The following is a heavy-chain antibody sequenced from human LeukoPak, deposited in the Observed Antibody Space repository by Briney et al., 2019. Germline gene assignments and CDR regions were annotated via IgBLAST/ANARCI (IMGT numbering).Heavy chain of an antibody. Sequence: ASVKVSCKASGYTFTSYAMNWVRQAPGQGLEWMGIINPSGGSTSYAQKFQGRVTMTRDTSTSTVYMELSSLRSEDTAVYYCARAGLRDSSGYFAFDIWGQGTMVTVSS. CDR2: INPSGGST. D-gene: IGHD3-22*01. V-gene: IGHV1-46*01. CDR3: ARAGLRDSSGYFAFDI. J-gene: IGHJ3*02. CDR1: GYTFTSYA.